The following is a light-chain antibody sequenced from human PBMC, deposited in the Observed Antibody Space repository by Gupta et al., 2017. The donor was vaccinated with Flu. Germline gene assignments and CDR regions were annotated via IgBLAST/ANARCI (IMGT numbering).Light chain of an antibody. CDR2: TAS. J-gene: IGKJ1*01. CDR1: QTIRMY. V-gene: IGKV1-39*01. CDR3: QQTYSTLST. Sequence: GDRVTITCRGSQTIRMYLNWYEQKPGKAPKLLIYTASSLQSGVPSRFTGSGFGTDFTLTISSLQPEDFGTYYCQQTYSTLSTFGQGTKV.